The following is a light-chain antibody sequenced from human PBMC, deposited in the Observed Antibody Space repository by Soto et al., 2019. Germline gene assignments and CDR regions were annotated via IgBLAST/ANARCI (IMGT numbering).Light chain of an antibody. CDR3: QQYNSYSQFT. Sequence: DIPMTQSPSTLSASVGDRVTITCRASQSIKNWLAWYQQKPGEAPKLLIYKASTLESGVPSRFSGSGSGTEFTLTIRCLQPDDVATYYCQQYNSYSQFTFGPGTKVDIK. CDR2: KAS. J-gene: IGKJ3*01. CDR1: QSIKNW. V-gene: IGKV1-5*03.